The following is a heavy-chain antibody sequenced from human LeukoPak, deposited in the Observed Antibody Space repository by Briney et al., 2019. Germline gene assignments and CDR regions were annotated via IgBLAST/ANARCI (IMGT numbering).Heavy chain of an antibody. CDR1: GFTFSSYS. CDR2: VSSGDGIT. Sequence: PGGSLRLSCAASGFTFSSYSMHWVRQAPGKGLEWVSTVSSGDGITYYADSVKGRFTISRDNSQHTLYLQVSSLRAEDTAVYFCAKSVFHIMTDYYFALDVWGQGTTVTVSS. CDR3: AKSVFHIMTDYYFALDV. V-gene: IGHV3-23*01. D-gene: IGHD3-9*01. J-gene: IGHJ6*02.